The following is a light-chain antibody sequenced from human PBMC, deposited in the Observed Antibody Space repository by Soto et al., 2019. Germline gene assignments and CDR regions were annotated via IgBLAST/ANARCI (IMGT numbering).Light chain of an antibody. CDR2: GSS. CDR1: HSVSSS. CDR3: QQYDIWPQFI. Sequence: DIVMTQSPATLSVSPGERITLSCRASHSVSSSLAWYQQKPGQAPRLLIYGSSTRATGIPARFSGSGSGTEFTLTISSLQSEDFAVYYCQQYDIWPQFIFGQGTKLEIK. V-gene: IGKV3-15*01. J-gene: IGKJ2*01.